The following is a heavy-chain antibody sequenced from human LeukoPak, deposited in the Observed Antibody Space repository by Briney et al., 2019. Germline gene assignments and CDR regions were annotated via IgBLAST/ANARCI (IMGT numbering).Heavy chain of an antibody. Sequence: SVRVSCKASGGTFSSYAISWVRQAPGQGVEWMGRIIAILGTAHDAQKFQRRVTNTADKSTSTAYMELSSLRSEDTAVYYCARDDDCSGGSCYSDYWGQGTLVTVSS. V-gene: IGHV1-69*06. CDR1: GGTFSSYA. CDR3: ARDDDCSGGSCYSDY. J-gene: IGHJ4*02. CDR2: IIAILGTA. D-gene: IGHD2-15*01.